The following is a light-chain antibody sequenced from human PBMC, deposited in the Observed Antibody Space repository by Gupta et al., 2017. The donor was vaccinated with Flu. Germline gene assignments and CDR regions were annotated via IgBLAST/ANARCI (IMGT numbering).Light chain of an antibody. J-gene: IGLJ2*01. CDR3: SSYTTRSTVV. CDR2: DVS. CDR1: SSDVGASNS. Sequence: HSALTQPASVSRSPSQSITISCTGTSSDVGASNSVSWYQHHPGKAPKLIIYDVSDRPSGVSDRFSGSKSGNTASLTISGLQAEDEADYYCSSYTTRSTVVFGGGTKLTVL. V-gene: IGLV2-14*03.